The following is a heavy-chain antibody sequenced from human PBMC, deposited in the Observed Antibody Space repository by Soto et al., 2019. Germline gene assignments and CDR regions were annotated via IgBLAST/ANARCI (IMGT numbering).Heavy chain of an antibody. D-gene: IGHD3-9*01. CDR1: GYTFTGYY. J-gene: IGHJ6*02. V-gene: IGHV1-2*02. CDR3: ARGYYDILTGYYTSYYYYSMDV. CDR2: INPNSGGT. Sequence: ASVKVSCKASGYTFTGYYMYWVRQAPGPGLEWMGWINPNSGGTNYAQKFQGRVTITRDTSISTAYMELSWLRSDDTSVYYCARGYYDILTGYYTSYYYYSMDVWGQGTTVTVSS.